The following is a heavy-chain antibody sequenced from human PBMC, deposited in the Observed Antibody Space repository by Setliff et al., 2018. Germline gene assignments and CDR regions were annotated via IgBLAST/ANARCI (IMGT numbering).Heavy chain of an antibody. CDR2: INPDSGAT. Sequence: GASVKVSCKASGYAFTGYYLHWVRQAPGQGLEWMGWINPDSGATNYAQKFLGRVTLTRDTSTSTAYMELTGLRYDDTAIYYCARDPLGLEDIPLFDYWGQGTLVTVSS. V-gene: IGHV1-2*02. CDR3: ARDPLGLEDIPLFDY. CDR1: GYAFTGYY. J-gene: IGHJ4*02. D-gene: IGHD3-16*01.